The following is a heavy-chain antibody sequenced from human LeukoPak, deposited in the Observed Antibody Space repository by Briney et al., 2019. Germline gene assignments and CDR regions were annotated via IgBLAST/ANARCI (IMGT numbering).Heavy chain of an antibody. CDR2: ISYDGSNK. CDR3: ARDPDTALDY. Sequence: GGSLRLSCAASGFTFSSYAMHWVRQAPGKGLEWVAVISYDGSNKYYADSVKGRFTISRDNSKNTLYLQMNSLRAEDTAVYYCARDPDTALDYWGPGTLVTVSS. D-gene: IGHD5-18*01. J-gene: IGHJ4*02. CDR1: GFTFSSYA. V-gene: IGHV3-30*04.